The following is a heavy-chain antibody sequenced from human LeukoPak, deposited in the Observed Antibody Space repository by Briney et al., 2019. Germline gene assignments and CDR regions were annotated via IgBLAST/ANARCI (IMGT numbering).Heavy chain of an antibody. CDR2: INPSGDNT. CDR3: ARDPDYYDSSGYLNWFDP. CDR1: GYTFTNNF. D-gene: IGHD3-22*01. Sequence: ASVKVSCKASGYTFTNNFMHWVRQAPGQGLEWMGIINPSGDNTWYAQKFQGRVTMTRDMATSTDYMEVSSLRSEDTAVYYCARDPDYYDSSGYLNWFDPWGQGTLVTVSS. J-gene: IGHJ5*02. V-gene: IGHV1-46*01.